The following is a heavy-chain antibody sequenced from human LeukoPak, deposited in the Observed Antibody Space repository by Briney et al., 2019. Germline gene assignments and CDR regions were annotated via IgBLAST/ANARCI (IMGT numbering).Heavy chain of an antibody. CDR3: ARVRGYSYGSFDY. V-gene: IGHV4-34*01. D-gene: IGHD5-18*01. J-gene: IGHJ4*02. Sequence: SETLSLTCAVYGGSFSGYYWSWIRQPPGKGLEWIGEINHSGSTNYNPSLKSRVTISVGTSKNQFSLKLSSVTAADTAVYYCARVRGYSYGSFDYWGQGTPVTVSS. CDR1: GGSFSGYY. CDR2: INHSGST.